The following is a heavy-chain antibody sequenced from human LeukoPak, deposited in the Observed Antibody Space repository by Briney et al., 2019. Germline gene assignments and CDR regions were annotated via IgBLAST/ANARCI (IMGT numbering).Heavy chain of an antibody. CDR1: GYTFTSYA. J-gene: IGHJ5*02. Sequence: ASVTVSCKASGYTFTSYAMNWVRQAPGQGLAGMGWSNTNTGNPTFAQGFTGRLAFSLETSVDTAYLHISSLKTEDTAVYYCAREKSVEQLVRSWFDPWGQGTLVTVSS. CDR3: AREKSVEQLVRSWFDP. D-gene: IGHD6-13*01. CDR2: SNTNTGNP. V-gene: IGHV7-4-1*02.